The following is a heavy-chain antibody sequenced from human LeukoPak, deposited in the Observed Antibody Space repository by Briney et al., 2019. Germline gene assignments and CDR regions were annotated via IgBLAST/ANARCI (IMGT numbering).Heavy chain of an antibody. D-gene: IGHD3-22*01. CDR2: ISGSGGST. CDR3: AKDRKNTLIVVGFDY. V-gene: IGHV3-23*01. J-gene: IGHJ4*02. Sequence: GGSLRLSCAASGFTFSSYWMSWVRQAPGKGLEWVSAISGSGGSTYYADSVKGRFTISRDNSKNTLYLQMNSRRAEDTAVYYCAKDRKNTLIVVGFDYWGQGTLVTVSS. CDR1: GFTFSSYW.